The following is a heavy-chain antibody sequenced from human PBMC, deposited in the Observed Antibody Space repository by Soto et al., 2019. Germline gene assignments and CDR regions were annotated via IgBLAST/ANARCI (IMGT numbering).Heavy chain of an antibody. CDR3: AKSPGMYYYDSSGYYHYDY. V-gene: IGHV3-23*01. Sequence: GGSLRLSCAASGFTFSSYAMSWVRQAPGKGLEWISAVSGSGGSTYYADSVKGRFTISRDNSKDTLYLQMNSLRAEDTAVYYCAKSPGMYYYDSSGYYHYDYWGQGTLVTVSS. CDR2: VSGSGGST. J-gene: IGHJ4*02. CDR1: GFTFSSYA. D-gene: IGHD3-22*01.